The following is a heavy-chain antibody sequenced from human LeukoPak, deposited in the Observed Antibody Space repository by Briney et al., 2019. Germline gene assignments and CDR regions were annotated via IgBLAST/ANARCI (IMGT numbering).Heavy chain of an antibody. D-gene: IGHD2-2*01. CDR2: IYYSGST. J-gene: IGHJ4*02. Sequence: SETLSLTCTVSGGSISSYYWSWIRQPPGKGLEWIGYIYYSGSTNYNPSLKSRVTISVDTSKNQFSLKLSSVTAADTAVYYCAKYCNSASCSFDYWGQGTLVTVSS. CDR3: AKYCNSASCSFDY. CDR1: GGSISSYY. V-gene: IGHV4-59*01.